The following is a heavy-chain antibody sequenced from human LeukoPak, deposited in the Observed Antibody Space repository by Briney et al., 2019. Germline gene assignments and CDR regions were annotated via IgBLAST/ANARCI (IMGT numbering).Heavy chain of an antibody. J-gene: IGHJ4*02. CDR3: ARHSYTVTTAFDY. V-gene: IGHV4-39*01. D-gene: IGHD4-17*01. CDR2: IYYSGST. CDR1: GGSISSSSYY. Sequence: SETLSLTCTVSGGSISSSSYYWGWIRQPPGTGLEWIGSIYYSGSTYYNPSLKSRVTISVDTSKNQFSLKLSSVTAADTAVYYCARHSYTVTTAFDYWGQGTLVTVSS.